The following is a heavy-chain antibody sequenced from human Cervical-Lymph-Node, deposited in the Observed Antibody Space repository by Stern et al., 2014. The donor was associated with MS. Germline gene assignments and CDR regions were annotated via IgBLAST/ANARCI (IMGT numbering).Heavy chain of an antibody. V-gene: IGHV3-9*01. CDR1: GFTFDDHA. CDR3: AKDYGSGSSFFDY. D-gene: IGHD3-10*01. Sequence: EVQLVESGGGLVQPGRSLRLSCAAAGFTFDDHAMYWVRQAPGKGLEWVSSISWNSGAIAYADSVKGRFTISRDNAKNFLYLEMNSMRVEDTALYYCAKDYGSGSSFFDYWGLGTLVTVSS. J-gene: IGHJ4*02. CDR2: ISWNSGAI.